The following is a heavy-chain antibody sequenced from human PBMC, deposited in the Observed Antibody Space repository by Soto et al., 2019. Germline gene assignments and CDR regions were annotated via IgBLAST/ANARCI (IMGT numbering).Heavy chain of an antibody. D-gene: IGHD4-17*01. J-gene: IGHJ3*02. CDR3: ARTYGDFDAFDI. CDR1: GGSINSGVYY. CDR2: IFYSGTT. V-gene: IGHV4-31*03. Sequence: QMQLQESGPGLVKPSQTLSLTCTVSGGSINSGVYYWSWIRQHPGNGVEWIGNIFYSGTTNYAPSLRSRVFLSVDTSKNQFSLKLSSVTAADSAVYYCARTYGDFDAFDIWGQGSMVTVSS.